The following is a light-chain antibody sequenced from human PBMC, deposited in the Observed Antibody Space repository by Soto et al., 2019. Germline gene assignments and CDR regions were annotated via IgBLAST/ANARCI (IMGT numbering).Light chain of an antibody. V-gene: IGLV2-14*01. CDR2: DVT. CDR1: SSDVGAYNS. Sequence: QSVLTQPASVSGSPGQSITIPCTGTSSDVGAYNSVSWYQQHPGKAPKLMIYDVTNRPSGVSDRFSGSQSGNTASLTISGLQAEDEADYYCSSYTKSNTLVFGAGTKVT. CDR3: SSYTKSNTLV. J-gene: IGLJ1*01.